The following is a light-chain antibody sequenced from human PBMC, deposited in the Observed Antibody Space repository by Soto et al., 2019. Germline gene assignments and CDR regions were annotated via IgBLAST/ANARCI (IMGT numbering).Light chain of an antibody. CDR3: QQYGSSPIT. Sequence: EIVMTQSPATLSVSPGERATLSCRASHSVSSSYLAWYQQKPGQAPRLLIYGASSRATGIPDRFNGSGSGTDFTLTISRLEPEDFAVYYCQQYGSSPITFGQGTRLEIK. CDR2: GAS. J-gene: IGKJ5*01. V-gene: IGKV3-20*01. CDR1: HSVSSSY.